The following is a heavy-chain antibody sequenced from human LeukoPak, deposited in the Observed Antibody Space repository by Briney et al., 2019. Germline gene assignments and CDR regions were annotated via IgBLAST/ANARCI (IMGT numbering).Heavy chain of an antibody. CDR2: INLDGSER. Sequence: GVPLRLSGGASGFTFIGHSMTWVRQAPGKGLEWVANINLDGSERFYVDFVKGRFTISRDNADNSMYLQMNSLRAEDTAVYYCGRVIAGAIDYWGQGTLVTVSS. D-gene: IGHD6-13*01. J-gene: IGHJ4*02. CDR3: GRVIAGAIDY. V-gene: IGHV3-7*01. CDR1: GFTFIGHS.